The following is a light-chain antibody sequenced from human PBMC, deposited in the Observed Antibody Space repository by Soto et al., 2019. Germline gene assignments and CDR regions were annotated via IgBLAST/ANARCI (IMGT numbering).Light chain of an antibody. V-gene: IGKV1-27*01. CDR1: QGISSY. J-gene: IGKJ3*01. CDR3: QRYNSVPNT. Sequence: DIQMTQSPSSLSASVGDRVTITCRASQGISSYLAWYQQKPGKVPKLLIYGASTLHSGVPSRFSGSGSGTDFTFTISSLQPEDVATYYCQRYNSVPNTFGPGTKVDIK. CDR2: GAS.